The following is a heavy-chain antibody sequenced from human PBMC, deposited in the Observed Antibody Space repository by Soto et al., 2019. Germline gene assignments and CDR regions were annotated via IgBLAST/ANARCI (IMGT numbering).Heavy chain of an antibody. CDR1: GGSISSGDYY. CDR3: ARHQWNTGDCYTRFDY. V-gene: IGHV4-30-4*01. J-gene: IGHJ4*02. CDR2: IYNSGST. Sequence: TSETLSLTCTVSGGSISSGDYYWSWIRQPPGKGLEWIGYIYNSGSTYYNPSLKSRVTISVDTSKKQLSMKVSSVTAADTAVYYFARHQWNTGDCYTRFDYWGQGTLVTVSS. D-gene: IGHD2-21*02.